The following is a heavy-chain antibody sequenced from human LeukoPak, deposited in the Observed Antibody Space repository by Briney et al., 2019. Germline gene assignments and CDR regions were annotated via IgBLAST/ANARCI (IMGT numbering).Heavy chain of an antibody. CDR2: SYYSGST. CDR3: ARSKPSTMIVVVIIGAFDI. CDR1: GGSISSSSYY. Sequence: PSETLSLTCTVSGGSISSSSYYWGWIRQPPGKGLEWIGSSYYSGSTYYNPSLTSRVTISVDTSKNQFSLKLSSVTAADTAVYYCARSKPSTMIVVVIIGAFDIWGQGTMLSVSP. V-gene: IGHV4-39*01. J-gene: IGHJ3*02. D-gene: IGHD3-22*01.